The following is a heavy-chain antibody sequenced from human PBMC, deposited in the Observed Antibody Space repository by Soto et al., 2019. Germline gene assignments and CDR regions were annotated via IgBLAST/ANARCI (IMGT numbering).Heavy chain of an antibody. Sequence: PGESLKISCAASGFTFSSYAMSWVRQAPGKGLEWVSAISGSGGNTYYADSVKGRFTISRDNSKNTLYLQMNSLRAEDTAVYYCAKDSGSYYEPTDYYYYGMDVWGQGTTVTVSS. D-gene: IGHD1-26*01. CDR2: ISGSGGNT. CDR1: GFTFSSYA. CDR3: AKDSGSYYEPTDYYYYGMDV. J-gene: IGHJ6*02. V-gene: IGHV3-23*01.